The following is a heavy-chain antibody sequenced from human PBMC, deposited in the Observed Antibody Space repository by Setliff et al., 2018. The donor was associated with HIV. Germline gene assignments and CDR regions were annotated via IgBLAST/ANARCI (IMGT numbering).Heavy chain of an antibody. CDR3: ASNDGIFYYDSRGKVVDVFDI. Sequence: ASVKVSCKVSGYTLSELSMHWVRQAPGEGLEWMGGFDPEDGETIYAEKFQGRVTMTEDTATETAYMELSSLRSEDAAVYYCASNDGIFYYDSRGKVVDVFDIWGQGPMVTVSS. D-gene: IGHD3-22*01. V-gene: IGHV1-24*01. CDR2: FDPEDGET. J-gene: IGHJ3*02. CDR1: GYTLSELS.